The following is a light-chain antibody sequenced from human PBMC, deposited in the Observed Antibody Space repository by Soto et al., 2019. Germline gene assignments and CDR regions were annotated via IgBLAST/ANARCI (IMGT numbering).Light chain of an antibody. CDR1: QSVSIN. CDR2: GAS. CDR3: QQYNNWRPQT. Sequence: EIVMTQSPATLSVSPGERATLSCGASQSVSINLAWYQQKPGQAPRLLIYGASTRATGIPARFSGSGSGTEFTLTISSLQSEDFAVYYCQQYNNWRPQTFGQGTKVEIK. V-gene: IGKV3-15*01. J-gene: IGKJ1*01.